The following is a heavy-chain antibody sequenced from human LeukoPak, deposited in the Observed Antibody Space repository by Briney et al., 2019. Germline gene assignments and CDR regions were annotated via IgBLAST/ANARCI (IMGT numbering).Heavy chain of an antibody. D-gene: IGHD3-9*01. Sequence: GGSLRLSCAASGFTFSSYAMSWVRQAPRKGLVWVSRINGDGRNINYADSVRGRFTISRDNAKNTLYLQMNTLRVEDTAVYYCTRDLMDYDVSTGSHDYYMDVWGQATMVTVSS. CDR3: TRDLMDYDVSTGSHDYYMDV. CDR2: INGDGRNI. J-gene: IGHJ6*02. CDR1: GFTFSSYA. V-gene: IGHV3-74*01.